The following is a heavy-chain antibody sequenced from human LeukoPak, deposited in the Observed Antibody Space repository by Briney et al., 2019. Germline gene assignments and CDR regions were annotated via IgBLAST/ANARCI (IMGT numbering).Heavy chain of an antibody. CDR1: GGSVSSGGYY. CDR2: IYYSGST. J-gene: IGHJ4*02. CDR3: ARSHDHLWGNYPDY. Sequence: SETLSLTCTVSGGSVSSGGYYWSWIRQPPGKGLECIGYIYYSGSTNYNPSVNSRVTMSVDTSKNQFSLRLNSVTAADTAMYYCARSHDHLWGNYPDYWGQGTLVTVSS. D-gene: IGHD3-16*02. V-gene: IGHV4-61*08.